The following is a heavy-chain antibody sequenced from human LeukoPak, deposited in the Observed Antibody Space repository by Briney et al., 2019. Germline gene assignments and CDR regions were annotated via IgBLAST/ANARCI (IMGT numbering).Heavy chain of an antibody. J-gene: IGHJ4*02. D-gene: IGHD2-15*01. V-gene: IGHV3-48*03. Sequence: GGSLRLSCAASGFTFSSYKMNWVRQAPGKGLEWVSYISSSGSTTYYADSVKGRFTISRDHAKNSLYLQMNSLRAEDTAVYYCARACSGGSCYSRGRSFDYWGQGTLVTVSS. CDR1: GFTFSSYK. CDR2: ISSSGSTT. CDR3: ARACSGGSCYSRGRSFDY.